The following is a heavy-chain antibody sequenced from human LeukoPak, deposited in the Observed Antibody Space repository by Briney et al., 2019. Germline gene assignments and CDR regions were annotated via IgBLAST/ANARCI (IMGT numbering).Heavy chain of an antibody. V-gene: IGHV3-74*01. CDR2: INGAGSST. D-gene: IGHD6-19*01. CDR3: ARDLFFTDAGYSSGWRAEYFHH. Sequence: GGSLTLPCAASGFTFSSYWMHWVRQTPGKGRVWVSRINGAGSSTSYADSVKGRFTVSRDNAKNTLNLQMNSLRAEATAVYYCARDLFFTDAGYSSGWRAEYFHHWGQGTLVTVSS. J-gene: IGHJ1*01. CDR1: GFTFSSYW.